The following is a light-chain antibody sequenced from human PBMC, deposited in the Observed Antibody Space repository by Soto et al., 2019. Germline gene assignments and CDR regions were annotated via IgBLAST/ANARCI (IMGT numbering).Light chain of an antibody. Sequence: QGGIRKTPPVSAAPVQEATISCWLSTSNIGGNSVSWYQQLPGTAPKLLIYDDNKRPSGIPDRFSGSKSGTSATLGITGFQTGDEADYYCGSWDSSLSAYVLGTGPNFTV. CDR2: DDN. J-gene: IGLJ1*01. CDR3: GSWDSSLSAYV. V-gene: IGLV1-51*01. CDR1: TSNIGGNS.